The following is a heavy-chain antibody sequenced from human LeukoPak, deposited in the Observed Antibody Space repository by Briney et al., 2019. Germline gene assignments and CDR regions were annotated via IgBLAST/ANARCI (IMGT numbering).Heavy chain of an antibody. J-gene: IGHJ5*02. Sequence: PSETLSLTRTVSGGSISSYYWSWIRQPPGKGLEWIGYIYYSGSTNYNPSLKSRVTISVDTSKNQFSLKLSSVTAADTAVYYCARAQYYGSGSYMNWFDPWGQGTLVTVSS. CDR1: GGSISSYY. CDR3: ARAQYYGSGSYMNWFDP. D-gene: IGHD3-10*01. V-gene: IGHV4-59*01. CDR2: IYYSGST.